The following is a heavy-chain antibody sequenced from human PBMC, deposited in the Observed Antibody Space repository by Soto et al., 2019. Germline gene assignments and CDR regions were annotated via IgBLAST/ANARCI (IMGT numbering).Heavy chain of an antibody. J-gene: IGHJ1*01. CDR1: NYTFTSYG. D-gene: IGHD6-19*01. CDR2: ISAYNGNT. CDR3: ARDSAYQYSSGWTEYFQH. Sequence: ASVKVSCKASNYTFTSYGISWVRQAPGQGLEWMGWISAYNGNTNYAQKFQGRVTMTTDTSTSTAYMELRSLRSDDTAVYYCARDSAYQYSSGWTEYFQHWGQGTLVTVSS. V-gene: IGHV1-18*01.